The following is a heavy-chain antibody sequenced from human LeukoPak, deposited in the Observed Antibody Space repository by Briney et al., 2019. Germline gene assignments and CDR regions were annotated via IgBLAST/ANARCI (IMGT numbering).Heavy chain of an antibody. CDR2: FDPEDGET. V-gene: IGHV1-24*01. Sequence: GASVKVSRKVSGYTLTELSMHWVRQAPGKGLEWMGGFDPEDGETIYAQKFQGRVTMTEDTSTDTAYMELSSLRSEDTAVYYCATRWGMVQGDDRSRDAFDIWGQGTMVTVSS. CDR1: GYTLTELS. CDR3: ATRWGMVQGDDRSRDAFDI. J-gene: IGHJ3*02. D-gene: IGHD3-10*01.